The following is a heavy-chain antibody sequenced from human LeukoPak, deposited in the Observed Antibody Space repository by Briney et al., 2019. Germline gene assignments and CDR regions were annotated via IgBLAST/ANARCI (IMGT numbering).Heavy chain of an antibody. Sequence: SETLSLTCTVSGGSISSSSYYWGWIRQPPGKGLEWIGSIYYSGSTNYNPSLKSRVTISVDTSKNQFSLKLSSVTAADTAVYYCARERYYGSGRTLLGYMDVWGKGTTVTISS. CDR1: GGSISSSSYY. CDR2: IYYSGST. D-gene: IGHD3-10*01. J-gene: IGHJ6*03. CDR3: ARERYYGSGRTLLGYMDV. V-gene: IGHV4-39*07.